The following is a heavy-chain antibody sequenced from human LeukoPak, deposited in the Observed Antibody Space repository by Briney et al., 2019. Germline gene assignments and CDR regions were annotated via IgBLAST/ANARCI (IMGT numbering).Heavy chain of an antibody. CDR2: IVPPLGTA. J-gene: IGHJ1*01. CDR3: TTHGSNIAEYFEH. D-gene: IGHD4-23*01. CDR1: GGIYRRYS. Sequence: GASVKVSCKASGGIYRRYSITWVRQAPGQGLEWMGGIVPPLGTANYAQKFQGRVTITTDESTNTAYMELTSLTSEDAAVYYCTTHGSNIAEYFEHWGQGTLVSVSS. V-gene: IGHV1-69*16.